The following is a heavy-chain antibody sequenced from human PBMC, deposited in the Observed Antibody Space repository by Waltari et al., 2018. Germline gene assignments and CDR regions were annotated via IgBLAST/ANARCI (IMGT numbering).Heavy chain of an antibody. CDR1: GFNFGEYA. Sequence: EVQLVESGGGLVQHGRSLKVSWEASGFNFGEYAMAWVRQIPGKGLEWVSGFSWNGGNICYADSVKGRFTISRDNAENSLYLQINSLTDDDTALYYCAKDRRQQPVYWFLDLWGRGTLVAVSS. CDR3: AKDRRQQPVYWFLDL. CDR2: FSWNGGNI. V-gene: IGHV3-9*01. D-gene: IGHD6-13*01. J-gene: IGHJ2*01.